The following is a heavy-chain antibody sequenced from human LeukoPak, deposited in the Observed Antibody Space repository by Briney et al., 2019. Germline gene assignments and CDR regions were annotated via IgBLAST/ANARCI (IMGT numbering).Heavy chain of an antibody. D-gene: IGHD3-9*01. J-gene: IGHJ3*02. Sequence: PSETLSLTCTVSGGSISSYYWSWIRQPPGKGLEWIGYIYYSGSTNYNPSLKSRVTISVDTSKNQFSLKLSSVTAADTAVYYCARQLLYYDILTGYYPDAFDIWGQGTMVTVSS. CDR2: IYYSGST. CDR3: ARQLLYYDILTGYYPDAFDI. CDR1: GGSISSYY. V-gene: IGHV4-59*08.